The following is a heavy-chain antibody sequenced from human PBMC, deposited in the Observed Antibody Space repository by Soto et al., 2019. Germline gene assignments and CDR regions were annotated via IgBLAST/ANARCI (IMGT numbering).Heavy chain of an antibody. D-gene: IGHD3-22*01. CDR1: GGSISNYY. CDR3: ARGASGYYDSSGYYSPYYFDY. V-gene: IGHV4-34*01. CDR2: INHSGST. Sequence: ETLSLTCTVSGGSISNYYWSWIRQPPGKGLEWIGEINHSGSTNYNPSLKSRVTISVDTSKNQFSLKLSSVTAADTAVYYCARGASGYYDSSGYYSPYYFDYWGQGTLVTVSS. J-gene: IGHJ4*02.